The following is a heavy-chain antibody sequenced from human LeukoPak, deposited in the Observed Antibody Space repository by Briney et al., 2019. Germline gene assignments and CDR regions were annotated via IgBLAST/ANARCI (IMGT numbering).Heavy chain of an antibody. D-gene: IGHD3-10*01. V-gene: IGHV3-48*03. Sequence: GGSLRLSCAASGFTFSSYEMNWVRQAPGKGLEWVSAISVSGRTKYYADSVKGRFTISRDNAKNSLYLQMNSLRAEDTAVYYCTRTFGKFDYWGQGTLVTVSS. CDR2: ISVSGRTK. CDR3: TRTFGKFDY. J-gene: IGHJ4*02. CDR1: GFTFSSYE.